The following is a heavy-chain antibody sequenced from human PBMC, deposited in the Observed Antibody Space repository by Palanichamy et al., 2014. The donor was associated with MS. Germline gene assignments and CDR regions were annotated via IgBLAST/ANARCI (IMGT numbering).Heavy chain of an antibody. Sequence: EVQLVEVWGRLGPAGGVPETLLCRLWIHLSTYWMSWVRQAPGKGLEWVANIKQDGSEKNYVDSVKGRFTISRDNAKNSLYLQMNSLRAEDTALYYCARDFPGKRGFDYWGQGTLVTVSS. CDR1: IHLSTYW. V-gene: IGHV3-7*01. CDR3: ARDFPGKRGFDY. CDR2: IKQDGSEK. D-gene: IGHD1-1*01. J-gene: IGHJ4*02.